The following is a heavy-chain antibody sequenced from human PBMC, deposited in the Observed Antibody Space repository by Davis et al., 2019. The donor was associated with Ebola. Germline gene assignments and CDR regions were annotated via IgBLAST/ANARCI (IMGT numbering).Heavy chain of an antibody. CDR2: ISYTGRT. Sequence: SETLSLTCTVSGGSISGNDWSWIRQPPGKGLEWIGYISYTGRTNSNPSLKSRVTISVDTSKNQFSLEVRSVTAADTAFYYCVRGSDAYKTGYWGQGTLVTVSS. CDR3: VRGSDAYKTGY. D-gene: IGHD5-24*01. J-gene: IGHJ4*02. CDR1: GGSISGND. V-gene: IGHV4-59*01.